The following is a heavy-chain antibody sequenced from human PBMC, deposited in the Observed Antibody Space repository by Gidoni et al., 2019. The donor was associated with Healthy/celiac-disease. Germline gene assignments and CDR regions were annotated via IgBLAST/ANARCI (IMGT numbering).Heavy chain of an antibody. CDR2: IKSKTDGGTT. CDR3: TTPGGEQWLTTFDY. J-gene: IGHJ4*02. CDR1: GFTFINAW. D-gene: IGHD6-19*01. V-gene: IGHV3-15*01. Sequence: EVQLVESGGGLVKPGGSLRLSCAASGFTFINAWMSWVRQAPGKGLEWVGRIKSKTDGGTTDYAAPVKGRFTISRDDSKNTLYLQMNSLKTEDTAVYYCTTPGGEQWLTTFDYWGQGTLVTVSS.